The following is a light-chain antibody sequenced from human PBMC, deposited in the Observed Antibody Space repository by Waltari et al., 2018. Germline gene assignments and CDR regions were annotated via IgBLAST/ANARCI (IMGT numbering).Light chain of an antibody. J-gene: IGKJ4*01. CDR1: QSVRTN. Sequence: EIVMTQSPLSLSVSPGDTVILSCRASQSVRTNLVWYQQKAGQAPRTLIYGASTRASGVPSRFSGSGSETDFTLIISSLQSEDAAVYFCQQYYVWPPITFGGGTKLEI. V-gene: IGKV3-15*01. CDR3: QQYYVWPPIT. CDR2: GAS.